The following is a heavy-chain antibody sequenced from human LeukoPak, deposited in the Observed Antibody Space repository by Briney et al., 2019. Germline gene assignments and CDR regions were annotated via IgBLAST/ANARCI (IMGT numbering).Heavy chain of an antibody. CDR1: GFPFSGYW. CDR2: IKQDGSVQ. CDR3: SRGLDY. Sequence: AGSLGLSCAASGFPFSGYWMDWVRQAPGKGMEWVANIKQDGSVQYYADSVKGRFTISRDNAKNSLYLQMHSLRAEDTAVYYCSRGLDYLGQGALVTVSS. V-gene: IGHV3-7*01. J-gene: IGHJ4*02.